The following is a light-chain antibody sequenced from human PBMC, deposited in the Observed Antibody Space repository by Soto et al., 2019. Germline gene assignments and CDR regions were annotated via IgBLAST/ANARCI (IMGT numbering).Light chain of an antibody. CDR2: DAS. V-gene: IGKV3-11*01. CDR3: QQRSNGPLS. Sequence: DIVLTQSPVTLSLSPGDRATLSCRASQSASSYLAWYQQKPGQAPRLLIYDASNTATGIPARFSGSGSETDFTLTSSSLEPEDFAVYYGQQRSNGPLSFGGGTKLEIK. CDR1: QSASSY. J-gene: IGKJ4*01.